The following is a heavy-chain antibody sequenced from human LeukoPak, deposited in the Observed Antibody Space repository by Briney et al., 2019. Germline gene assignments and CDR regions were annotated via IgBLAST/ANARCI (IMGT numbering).Heavy chain of an antibody. J-gene: IGHJ4*02. CDR1: GFTFSTYA. CDR3: AKGTIAAAGTGED. CDR2: TSGGGGST. Sequence: GGSLRLSCAASGFTFSTYAMSWVRQAPGKGLEWVSGTSGGGGSTYYADSVKGRFTISRDKSKNTLYLQMNSLRGEDTAVYYCAKGTIAAAGTGEDWGQGTLVTVSS. D-gene: IGHD6-13*01. V-gene: IGHV3-23*01.